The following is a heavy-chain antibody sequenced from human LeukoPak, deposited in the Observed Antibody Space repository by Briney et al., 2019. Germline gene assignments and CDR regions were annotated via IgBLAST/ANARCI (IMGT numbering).Heavy chain of an antibody. D-gene: IGHD3-3*01. CDR3: ARDASGGGNKIFGVVIFEGESTNWFDP. CDR2: ISAYNGNT. V-gene: IGHV1-18*01. J-gene: IGHJ5*02. Sequence: ASVKVSCKASGYTFTSYGISWVRQAPGQGLEWMGWISAYNGNTNYAQKLQGRVTMTTDTSTSTAYMELRSLRSDDTAVYYCARDASGGGNKIFGVVIFEGESTNWFDPWGQGTLGTVSS. CDR1: GYTFTSYG.